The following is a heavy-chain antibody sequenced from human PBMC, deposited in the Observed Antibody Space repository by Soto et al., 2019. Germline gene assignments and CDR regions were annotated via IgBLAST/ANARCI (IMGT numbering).Heavy chain of an antibody. J-gene: IGHJ6*02. CDR1: GFTFGDYA. Sequence: KSGGSLRLSCTASGFTFGDYAMSWFRQAPGKGLEWVGFIRSKAYGGTTEYAASVKGRFTISRDDSKSIAYLQMNSLKTEDTAVYYCTRVDTYYDFWSGYYSPRENYYYGMDVWGQGTTVTVYS. CDR2: IRSKAYGGTT. V-gene: IGHV3-49*05. D-gene: IGHD3-3*01. CDR3: TRVDTYYDFWSGYYSPRENYYYGMDV.